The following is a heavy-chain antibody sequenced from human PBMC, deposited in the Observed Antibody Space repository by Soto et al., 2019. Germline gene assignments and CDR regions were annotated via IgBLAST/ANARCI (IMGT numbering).Heavy chain of an antibody. J-gene: IGHJ4*02. CDR1: GFTFSSFG. CDR3: AKDLREMATIRPDY. Sequence: QVQLVESGGGVVQPGRSLRLSCAASGFTFSSFGIHWVRQAPGKGLEWVAVISYDGIDKNYADSVKGRFTISRENSKNMVYLQMNSLRAEDTAVHYCAKDLREMATIRPDYWGQGILVTVSS. V-gene: IGHV3-30*18. D-gene: IGHD5-12*01. CDR2: ISYDGIDK.